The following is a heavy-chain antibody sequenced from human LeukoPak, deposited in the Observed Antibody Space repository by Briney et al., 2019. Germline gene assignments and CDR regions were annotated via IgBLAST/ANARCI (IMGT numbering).Heavy chain of an antibody. CDR1: GFTFSSYA. J-gene: IGHJ4*02. D-gene: IGHD3-3*01. CDR2: ISGSGAST. CDR3: AKEGLELEFDC. V-gene: IGHV3-23*01. Sequence: GGSLRPSCAASGFTFSSYAMSWVRQAPGKGLEWVSTISGSGASTYVADSVKGRFTVSRDNSENTLFLQMNSLTGEDTAVYYCAKEGLELEFDCWGQGTLVTVSS.